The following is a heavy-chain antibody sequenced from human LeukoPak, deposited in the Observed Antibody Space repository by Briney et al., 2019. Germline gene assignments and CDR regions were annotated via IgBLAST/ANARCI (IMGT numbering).Heavy chain of an antibody. J-gene: IGHJ4*02. CDR2: ISSGSSYI. V-gene: IGHV3-21*06. CDR1: GLTFSIYT. Sequence: GGSLRLSCAASGLTFSIYTMNWVRQAPGKGLEWVSSISSGSSYIYYADSMKGRFTVSRDNAKNSLYLQMNSLKAEDTAVYFCASHYDIDYWGQGTLVTVSS. CDR3: ASHYDIDY. D-gene: IGHD3-9*01.